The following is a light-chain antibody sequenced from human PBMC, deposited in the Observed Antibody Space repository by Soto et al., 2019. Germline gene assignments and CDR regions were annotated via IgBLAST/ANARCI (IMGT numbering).Light chain of an antibody. J-gene: IGLJ1*01. CDR1: SSDVGAYNY. CDR2: DVT. V-gene: IGLV2-14*01. Sequence: QSVLTQPASVSGSPGQSSTISCTGTSSDVGAYNYVSWYQQHPGKAPKLMIYDVTNRPSGVSNRFSGSKSGNTASLTISGLHAEDEADYYCSSYTSSSTRVFGTGTKLTVL. CDR3: SSYTSSSTRV.